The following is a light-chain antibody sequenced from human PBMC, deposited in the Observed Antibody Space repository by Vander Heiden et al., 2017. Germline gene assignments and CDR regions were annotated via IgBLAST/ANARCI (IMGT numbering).Light chain of an antibody. CDR2: LGS. J-gene: IGKJ2*01. CDR3: MQALQTPMYT. CDR1: LSLLHSNGYNY. Sequence: LSLPVTPGEPVSIASRSSLSLLHSNGYNYLEWYLQKQGQSPLLLVYLGSNRASEVPDRFSSSGSCADFSLKISRVEAEDVGVYYCMQALQTPMYTFGQGTKLEI. V-gene: IGKV2-28*01.